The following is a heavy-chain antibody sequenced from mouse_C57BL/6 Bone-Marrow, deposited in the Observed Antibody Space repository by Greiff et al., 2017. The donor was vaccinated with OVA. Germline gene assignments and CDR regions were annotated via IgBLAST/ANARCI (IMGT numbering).Heavy chain of an antibody. Sequence: EVKLMESGAELVRPGASVKLSCTASGFNIKDDYMHWVKERPEQGLEWIGWIDPENGDTEYASKFQGKATITADTTSKTVYLHLSSLTSEDTDVYYCTTYRYWGQGNTLTVSS. CDR3: TTYRY. CDR1: GFNIKDDY. CDR2: IDPENGDT. J-gene: IGHJ2*01. V-gene: IGHV14-4*01.